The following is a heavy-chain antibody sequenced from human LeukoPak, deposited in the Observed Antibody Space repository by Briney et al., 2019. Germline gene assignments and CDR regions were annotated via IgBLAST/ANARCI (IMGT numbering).Heavy chain of an antibody. Sequence: SETLSLTCTVSGGSVSSYYWSWIRQFPGKGLEWIGYIYFCGSTSYNPSLESRVTISLDTSQNQFSLKLSSVTAADTAVYFCARGGYTTAYYYFDYWGQGTLVTVSS. J-gene: IGHJ4*02. D-gene: IGHD3-9*01. V-gene: IGHV4-59*08. CDR2: IYFCGST. CDR3: ARGGYTTAYYYFDY. CDR1: GGSVSSYY.